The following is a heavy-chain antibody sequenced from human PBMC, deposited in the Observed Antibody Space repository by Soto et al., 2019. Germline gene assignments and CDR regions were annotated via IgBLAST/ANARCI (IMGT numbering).Heavy chain of an antibody. V-gene: IGHV2-5*01. J-gene: IGHJ4*02. CDR2: IYWNDEA. CDR1: GFSLSTDAVG. CDR3: AHRIAAPGRTLDY. Sequence: QITLEESGPTLVRPTQTLTLTCTVSGFSLSTDAVGVAWIRQPPGKALEWLALIYWNDEARYKSSLNNRLTSTKATSKNQVVLTMPDMAPLDTATYFCAHRIAAPGRTLDYWGQGIMVTVSS. D-gene: IGHD6-13*01.